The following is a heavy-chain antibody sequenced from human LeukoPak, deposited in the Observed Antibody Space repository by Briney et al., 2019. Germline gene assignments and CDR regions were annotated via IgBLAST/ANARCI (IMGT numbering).Heavy chain of an antibody. J-gene: IGHJ4*02. Sequence: PGGSLRLSCAASGFTFSNFWMHWVRQAPGKGLVWVSRINSDGSTTHYADSVKGRFTISRDTAKNTLYLEMNRLRADDTAVYYCTRAGSGSSYDSWGQGTLVTVSS. CDR3: TRAGSGSSYDS. CDR2: INSDGSTT. D-gene: IGHD3-10*01. CDR1: GFTFSNFW. V-gene: IGHV3-74*01.